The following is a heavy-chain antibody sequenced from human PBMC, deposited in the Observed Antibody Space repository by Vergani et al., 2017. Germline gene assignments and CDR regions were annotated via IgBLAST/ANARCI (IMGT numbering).Heavy chain of an antibody. J-gene: IGHJ5*02. Sequence: QVQLQESGPGLVKPSETLSLTCTVSNDSVSNTFYYWGWIRQTPGKGLEWIGSIYYSGSTYYNPSLESRVTMSVDTSKSQFSLKLSSVTAADTAVYYCTGNWAVVAANNWFDPGGQGTLVTVSS. CDR2: IYYSGST. D-gene: IGHD2-15*01. V-gene: IGHV4-39*01. CDR3: TGNWAVVAANNWFDP. CDR1: NDSVSNTFYY.